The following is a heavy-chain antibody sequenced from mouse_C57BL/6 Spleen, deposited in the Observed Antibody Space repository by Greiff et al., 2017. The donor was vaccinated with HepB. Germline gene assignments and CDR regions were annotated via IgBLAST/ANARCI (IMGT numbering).Heavy chain of an antibody. V-gene: IGHV1-64*01. D-gene: IGHD1-1*01. Sequence: QVQLQQSGAELVKPGASVKLSCKASGYTFTSYWMHWVKQRPGQGLEWIGMIHPNSGSTNYNEKFKSKATLTVDKSSGTAYMQLSSLTSEDSAVYYCARSTTVVGGDWYFDVWGTGTTVTVSS. CDR2: IHPNSGST. J-gene: IGHJ1*03. CDR1: GYTFTSYW. CDR3: ARSTTVVGGDWYFDV.